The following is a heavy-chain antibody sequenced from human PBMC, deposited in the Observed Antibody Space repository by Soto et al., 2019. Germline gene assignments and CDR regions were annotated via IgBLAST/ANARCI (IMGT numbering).Heavy chain of an antibody. CDR1: GGSISSGDYY. Sequence: PSETLSLTCTVSGGSISSGDYYWSWIRQPPGKGLEWIGYIYYSGSTYYNPSLKSRVAISLDTSKNQFSLSLNFVTAADTAVYYGARGRGYSYGLEPWGQGSLVTVSS. CDR3: ARGRGYSYGLEP. V-gene: IGHV4-30-4*01. D-gene: IGHD5-18*01. CDR2: IYYSGST. J-gene: IGHJ5*02.